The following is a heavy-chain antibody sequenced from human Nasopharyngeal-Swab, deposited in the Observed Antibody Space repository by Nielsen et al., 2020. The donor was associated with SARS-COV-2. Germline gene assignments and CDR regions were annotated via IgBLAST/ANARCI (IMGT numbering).Heavy chain of an antibody. J-gene: IGHJ1*01. D-gene: IGHD6-19*01. Sequence: GESLKISCAASGFTFSSYAMRWVRQAPGKGLEWVSSLSGSGDTTYCPDSVKGRFTISRDNSKNTLYLQLNSLRAEDTAVYYCAKGAVGGAVAGTQYFQHWGQGTQVTVSS. CDR2: LSGSGDTT. CDR1: GFTFSSYA. V-gene: IGHV3-23*01. CDR3: AKGAVGGAVAGTQYFQH.